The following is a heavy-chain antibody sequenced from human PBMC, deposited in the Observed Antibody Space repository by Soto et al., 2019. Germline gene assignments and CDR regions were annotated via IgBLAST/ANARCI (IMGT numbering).Heavy chain of an antibody. V-gene: IGHV4-59*01. J-gene: IGHJ4*02. CDR1: GGSMGGYY. D-gene: IGHD6-6*01. CDR3: ARSIAVPSSHIDH. Sequence: PSETLSLTCRVSGGSMGGYYWSWIRQAPGKGLEWIGYVYYTGSTTYNPSLQSRVTISVDTSNKQFSLGLRLATAADTAVYFCARSIAVPSSHIDHWGQGIRVTVSS. CDR2: VYYTGST.